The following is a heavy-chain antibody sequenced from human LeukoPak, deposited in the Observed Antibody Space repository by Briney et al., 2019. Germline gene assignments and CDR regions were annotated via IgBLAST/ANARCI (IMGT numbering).Heavy chain of an antibody. D-gene: IGHD2-2*01. CDR2: IKQDGSEK. V-gene: IGHV3-7*01. CDR3: ARGGGVVVPAAIMMYFDY. CDR1: GFTFSSYW. J-gene: IGHJ4*02. Sequence: PGGCLRLSCAGSGFTFSSYWMSWVRQAPGKGLEWVANIKQDGSEKYYVDSVKGRFTISRDNAKNSLYLQMNSLRAEDTAVYYCARGGGVVVPAAIMMYFDYWGQGTLVTVSS.